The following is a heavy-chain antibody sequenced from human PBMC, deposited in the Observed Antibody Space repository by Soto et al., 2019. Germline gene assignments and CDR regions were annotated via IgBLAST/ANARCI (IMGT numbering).Heavy chain of an antibody. Sequence: KTSETLSLTCAVYGGSFSGYYWSWIRQPPGKGLEWIGEINHSGSTNYNPSLKSRVTISVDTSKNQFSLKLSSVTAADTAVYYCARGRGDIVVVVVATGPCWFDPWGQGTLVTVSS. CDR3: ARGRGDIVVVVVATGPCWFDP. D-gene: IGHD2-15*01. V-gene: IGHV4-34*01. CDR2: INHSGST. J-gene: IGHJ5*02. CDR1: GGSFSGYY.